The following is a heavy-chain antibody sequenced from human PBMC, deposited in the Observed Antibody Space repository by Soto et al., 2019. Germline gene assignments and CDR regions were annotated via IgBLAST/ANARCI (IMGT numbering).Heavy chain of an antibody. CDR2: ISAYNGNT. CDR1: GYTFTSYG. J-gene: IGHJ4*02. V-gene: IGHV1-18*01. Sequence: ASVKVSCKASGYTFTSYGISWVRQAPGQGLEWMGWISAYNGNTNYAQKLQGRVTMTTDTSTSTAYMELRSLRSDDTAVYNCARVDYDFWSGYTMYYFDYWGQGTLVTVSS. CDR3: ARVDYDFWSGYTMYYFDY. D-gene: IGHD3-3*01.